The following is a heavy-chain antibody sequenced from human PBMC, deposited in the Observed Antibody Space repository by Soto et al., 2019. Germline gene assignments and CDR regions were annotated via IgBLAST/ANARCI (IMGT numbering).Heavy chain of an antibody. D-gene: IGHD3-9*01. CDR3: TEKTYYDILTDYYYYYGMDV. CDR1: GFSFPNAW. CDR2: VTTKIDGGTT. Sequence: PGGSLRLSCAASGFSFPNAWMTWVRQAPGKGLEWVGRVTTKIDGGTTDYAAPVKGRSTISRDDSKNTLYLQMNSLKTEDTAVYYCTEKTYYDILTDYYYYYGMDVWGQGTTVTVSS. J-gene: IGHJ6*02. V-gene: IGHV3-15*01.